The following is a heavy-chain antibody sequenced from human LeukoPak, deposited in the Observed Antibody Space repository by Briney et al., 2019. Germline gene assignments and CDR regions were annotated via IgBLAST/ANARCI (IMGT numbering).Heavy chain of an antibody. CDR2: IYTSGST. J-gene: IGHJ5*02. CDR1: GGSISSYY. V-gene: IGHV4-4*09. D-gene: IGHD2-21*01. CDR3: ARLFEPPKNWFDP. Sequence: SETLSLTCTVSGGSISSYYWSWIRQPPGKGLGWIGYIYTSGSTNYNPSLKSRVTISVDTSKNQFSLKLSSVTAADTAVYYCARLFEPPKNWFDPWGQGTLVTVSS.